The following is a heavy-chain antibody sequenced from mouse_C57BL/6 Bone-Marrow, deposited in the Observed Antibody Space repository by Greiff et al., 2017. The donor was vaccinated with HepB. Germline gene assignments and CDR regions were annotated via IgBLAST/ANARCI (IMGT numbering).Heavy chain of an antibody. CDR3: DRNLDDYDGPGFAY. D-gene: IGHD2-4*01. V-gene: IGHV2-2*01. CDR2: IWSGGST. Sequence: VQLQQSGPGLVQPSQSLSITCTVSGFSLTSYGVHWVRQSPGKGLEWLGVIWSGGSTDYNAAFISRLSISKDNSKSQVFFKMNSLQADDTATYYCDRNLDDYDGPGFAYWGQGTLVTVSA. J-gene: IGHJ3*01. CDR1: GFSLTSYG.